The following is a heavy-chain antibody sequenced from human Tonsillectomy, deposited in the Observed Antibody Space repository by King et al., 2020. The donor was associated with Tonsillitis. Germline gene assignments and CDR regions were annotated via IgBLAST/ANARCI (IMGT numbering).Heavy chain of an antibody. J-gene: IGHJ6*02. CDR3: ANTGYCNSTNCPGYYYYGMDV. Sequence: VQLVESGGGVVQPGRSLRLSCAASGFTFSSYGMHWVRQAPGKGLEWVAVISYDGSNKYYADSVKGRFTISRDNSKHTLYLQMNSLRVEDTAVYYCANTGYCNSTNCPGYYYYGMDVWGQGTTVTVSS. CDR2: ISYDGSNK. V-gene: IGHV3-30*18. CDR1: GFTFSSYG. D-gene: IGHD2-2*01.